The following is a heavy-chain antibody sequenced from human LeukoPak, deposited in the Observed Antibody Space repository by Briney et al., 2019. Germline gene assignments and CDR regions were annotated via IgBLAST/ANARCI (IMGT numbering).Heavy chain of an antibody. Sequence: PSETLNLTCTVSGGSISGYYWGWIRQPPGKGLEWIGSMYYSGSTYYNPSLKSRVIISVDTSNIQCSLKLSSVTAAETAVYYCARLRITIFGVPSLYFDYWGQGTLVTVSS. CDR3: ARLRITIFGVPSLYFDY. CDR2: MYYSGST. CDR1: GGSISGYY. D-gene: IGHD3-3*01. J-gene: IGHJ4*02. V-gene: IGHV4-39*07.